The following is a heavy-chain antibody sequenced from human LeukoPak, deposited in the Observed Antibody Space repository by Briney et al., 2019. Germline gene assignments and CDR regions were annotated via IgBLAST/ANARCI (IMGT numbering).Heavy chain of an antibody. D-gene: IGHD6-19*01. CDR3: ARVVIAVAGVSDY. CDR1: GFTFSDYY. J-gene: IGHJ4*02. V-gene: IGHV3-11*06. CDR2: ISSSSSYI. Sequence: GGSLRLSCAASGFTFSDYYMSWIRQAPGKGLEWVSYISSSSSYIYYADSVKGRFTISRDNAKNSLYLQMNSLRAEDTAVYYCARVVIAVAGVSDYWGQGTLVTVSS.